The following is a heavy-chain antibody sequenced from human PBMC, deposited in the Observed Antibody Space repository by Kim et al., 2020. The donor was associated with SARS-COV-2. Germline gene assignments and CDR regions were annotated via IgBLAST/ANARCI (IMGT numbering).Heavy chain of an antibody. V-gene: IGHV3-30*04. D-gene: IGHD3-10*01. Sequence: GGSLRLSCAASGFTFSSYAMHWVRQAPGKGLEWVAVISYDGSNKYYADSVKGRFTISRDNSKNTLYLQMNSLRAEDTAVYYCGRGSSNMVRGVIGGRHYYYYGMDVWGQGTTVTVSS. J-gene: IGHJ6*02. CDR1: GFTFSSYA. CDR3: GRGSSNMVRGVIGGRHYYYYGMDV. CDR2: ISYDGSNK.